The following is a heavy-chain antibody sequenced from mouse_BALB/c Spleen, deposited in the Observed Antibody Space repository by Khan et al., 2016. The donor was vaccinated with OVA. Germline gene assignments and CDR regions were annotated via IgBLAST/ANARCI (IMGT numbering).Heavy chain of an antibody. J-gene: IGHJ3*01. Sequence: VQLKESGPDLVKPGASVKISCKASGYSFTLYYMTWVKQSHGKSLEWIGRVNPNTGGSDYNQEFKGKAILTVDKSSNTAYMELHSLTSEDSAVDYCARGYDFFAYWGQGTLVTVSA. CDR1: GYSFTLYY. CDR3: ARGYDFFAY. V-gene: IGHV1-26*01. D-gene: IGHD2-14*01. CDR2: VNPNTGGS.